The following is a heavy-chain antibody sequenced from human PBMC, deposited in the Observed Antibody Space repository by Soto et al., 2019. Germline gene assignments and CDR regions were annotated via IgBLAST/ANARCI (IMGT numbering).Heavy chain of an antibody. CDR2: IDPSDSYT. Sequence: PGESLKISCRGSGYSFTSYWITWVRQMPGKGLERMGRIDPSDSYTNYSPSFQGHVTISADKSISTAYLQWSSLKASDTAMYYCARLYSNYCDYWGQGTLVTVSS. CDR1: GYSFTSYW. J-gene: IGHJ4*02. V-gene: IGHV5-10-1*01. D-gene: IGHD4-4*01. CDR3: ARLYSNYCDY.